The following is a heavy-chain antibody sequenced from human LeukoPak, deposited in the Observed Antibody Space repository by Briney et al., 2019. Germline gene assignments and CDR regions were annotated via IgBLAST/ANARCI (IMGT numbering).Heavy chain of an antibody. CDR1: GFTFSSYA. J-gene: IGHJ4*02. CDR2: ISASGGNT. D-gene: IGHD1-26*01. Sequence: GGSLRLSCAASGFTFSSYAMSWVRQAPGKGLEWGSGISASGGNTYYPDSVKGRFTISRDNAKNSLYLQMNSLRDEDTAVYYCARVRGATLSHHYFDYWGQGALVTVSS. CDR3: ARVRGATLSHHYFDY. V-gene: IGHV3-23*01.